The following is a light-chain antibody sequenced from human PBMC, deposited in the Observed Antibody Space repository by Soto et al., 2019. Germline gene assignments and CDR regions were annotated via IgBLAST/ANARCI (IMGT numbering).Light chain of an antibody. J-gene: IGKJ1*01. Sequence: EIQITHSPSSLSASVGDRVTISCRASQSISSYLNWYQQKPGTAPKLLIYGTSSLQGGVPSRFSGSGFGTDFTLTISSLQPDDFATYYCQQSHSTPRTFGQGTKVDIK. CDR3: QQSHSTPRT. CDR1: QSISSY. V-gene: IGKV1-39*01. CDR2: GTS.